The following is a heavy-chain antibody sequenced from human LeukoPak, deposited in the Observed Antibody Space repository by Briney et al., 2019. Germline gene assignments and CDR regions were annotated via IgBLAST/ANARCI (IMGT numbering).Heavy chain of an antibody. CDR3: ARDINPDHPMMADVDPDF. Sequence: PGGSLRLSCVDSGLSFSSYTMYWVRQATGGGLEWVSAISSSRHYIYYAASVKRRFTISRDTAKNLLLLQMDSLRVDDTAMYYCARDINPDHPMMADVDPDFWGQGTLVTVSS. D-gene: IGHD3-22*01. V-gene: IGHV3-21*06. J-gene: IGHJ4*02. CDR2: ISSSRHYI. CDR1: GLSFSSYT.